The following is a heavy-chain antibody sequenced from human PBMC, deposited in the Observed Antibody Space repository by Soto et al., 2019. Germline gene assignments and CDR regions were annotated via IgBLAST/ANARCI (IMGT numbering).Heavy chain of an antibody. CDR1: GFTFSNYE. Sequence: PGGSLRLSCAASGFTFSNYEMHWIRQAPGKGLEWVSSISGSSTNIYYADSVKGRFTITRDKAKYTMYLQMNILRAEDTALYHCARGLVEGADSTGENQEDYWGQGSLVTVSS. D-gene: IGHD2-8*02. CDR2: ISGSSTNI. V-gene: IGHV3-21*04. J-gene: IGHJ4*02. CDR3: ARGLVEGADSTGENQEDY.